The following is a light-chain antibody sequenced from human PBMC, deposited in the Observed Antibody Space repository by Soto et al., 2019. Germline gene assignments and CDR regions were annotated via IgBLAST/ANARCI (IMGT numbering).Light chain of an antibody. Sequence: QSVLTQPASVSGSPGQSITISCTGTSSDVGGYNYVSWYQQHPGKAPKLMIYDVNNRPSGVSNRFSGSKSGNTAFLTISGLQAEDESDYYCSSYTSSSTFPYVFGTGTKVTVL. CDR2: DVN. V-gene: IGLV2-14*01. CDR3: SSYTSSSTFPYV. J-gene: IGLJ1*01. CDR1: SSDVGGYNY.